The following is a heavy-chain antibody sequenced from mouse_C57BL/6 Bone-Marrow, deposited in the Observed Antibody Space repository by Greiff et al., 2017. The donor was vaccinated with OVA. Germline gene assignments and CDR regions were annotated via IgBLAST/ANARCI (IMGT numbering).Heavy chain of an antibody. D-gene: IGHD1-1*01. CDR2: INSDGGSA. CDR1: EYEFPSHD. Sequence: EVQRVDSGGGLVQPGESLKLSCESNEYEFPSHDMSWVRKTPEKRLELVAAINSDGGSAYYPDTMARRFIISRDNTKKTRYLQMSSLRSEDTALYNCSRHYGSSYYYAMDYWGQGTSVTVSA. CDR3: SRHYGSSYYYAMDY. V-gene: IGHV5-2*01. J-gene: IGHJ4*01.